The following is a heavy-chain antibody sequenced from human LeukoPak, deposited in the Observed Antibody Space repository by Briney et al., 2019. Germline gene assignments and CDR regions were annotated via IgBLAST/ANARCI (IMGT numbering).Heavy chain of an antibody. J-gene: IGHJ4*02. CDR2: IRFDGSNK. Sequence: GGPLRLSCAASGFTFSSFGMHWVRQAPGKGLAWVAFIRFDGSNKYYEDSVKGRFTISRDDSKNTLYLQMNSLRAEDTAVYYCAKGRPVAGASGKGYFDYWGQGTLVTVSS. CDR3: AKGRPVAGASGKGYFDY. D-gene: IGHD6-19*01. CDR1: GFTFSSFG. V-gene: IGHV3-30*02.